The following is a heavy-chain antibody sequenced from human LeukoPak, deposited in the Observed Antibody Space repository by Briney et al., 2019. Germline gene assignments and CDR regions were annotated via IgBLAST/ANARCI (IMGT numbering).Heavy chain of an antibody. Sequence: PGGSLRLSCAASGFTFSSYAMHWVRQTPGKGLEWLTVISYDGSNKYYADSVKVRFTISRDNSKSTLYLQMNSLRAEDTAVYYCARLDIRTTWYAFDYWGRGTLVTVSS. CDR3: ARLDIRTTWYAFDY. V-gene: IGHV3-30*04. J-gene: IGHJ4*02. CDR1: GFTFSSYA. CDR2: ISYDGSNK. D-gene: IGHD5-12*01.